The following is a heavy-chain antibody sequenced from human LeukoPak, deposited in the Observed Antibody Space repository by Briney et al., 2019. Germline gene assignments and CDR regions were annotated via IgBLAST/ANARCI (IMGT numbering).Heavy chain of an antibody. CDR3: AGTGTSSWYAFGI. CDR1: GFSFSTYA. D-gene: IGHD1-1*01. J-gene: IGHJ3*02. CDR2: ISYDGSNN. V-gene: IGHV3-30*14. Sequence: GGSLRLSCAASGFSFSTYAMHWVRQAPGKGLEWVAVISYDGSNNYYADSVKGRFTISRDNSKNTLYLQMNSLRAEDTAVYYCAGTGTSSWYAFGIWGQGTMVTVSS.